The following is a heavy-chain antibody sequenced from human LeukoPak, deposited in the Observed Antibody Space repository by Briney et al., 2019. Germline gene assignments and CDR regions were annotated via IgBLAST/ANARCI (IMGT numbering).Heavy chain of an antibody. CDR2: IYYSGST. J-gene: IGHJ4*02. CDR1: GGSISSYY. CDR3: ARGYCSGGSCYSRVFDY. V-gene: IGHV4-59*01. D-gene: IGHD2-15*01. Sequence: SETLSLTCTVSGGSISSYYWSWIRQPPGKGLEWIGYIYYSGSTNYNPYLKSRVTISVDTSKNQFSLKLSSVTAADTAVYYCARGYCSGGSCYSRVFDYWGQGTLVTVSS.